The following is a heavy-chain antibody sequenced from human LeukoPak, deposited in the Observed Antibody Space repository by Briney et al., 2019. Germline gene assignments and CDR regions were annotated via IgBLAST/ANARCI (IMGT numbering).Heavy chain of an antibody. CDR3: ARLRDSSSWYGGAPYYFDY. V-gene: IGHV3-7*01. CDR1: GFTFSSYW. CDR2: IKQDGSGK. J-gene: IGHJ4*02. Sequence: GGSLRLSCAASGFTFSSYWMSWVRQAPGKGLEWVANIKQDGSGKYYVDSVKGRFTISRDNAKNSLYLQMNSLRAEDTAVYYCARLRDSSSWYGGAPYYFDYWGQGTLVTVSS. D-gene: IGHD6-13*01.